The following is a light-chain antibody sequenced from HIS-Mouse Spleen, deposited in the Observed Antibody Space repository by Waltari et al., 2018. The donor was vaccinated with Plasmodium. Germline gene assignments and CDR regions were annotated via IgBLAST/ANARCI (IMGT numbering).Light chain of an antibody. CDR2: DVS. CDR1: SSDVGGYNY. CDR3: CSYAGSYTWV. J-gene: IGLJ2*01. V-gene: IGLV2-11*01. Sequence: QSALTQPRSVSGSPGQSVTISCPGTSSDVGGYNYVSWYQQHPGKAPKLMIYDVSKRPSGVPDRFSGSKSGNTASLTISRLQAEDEADYYCCSYAGSYTWVFGGGTKLTVL.